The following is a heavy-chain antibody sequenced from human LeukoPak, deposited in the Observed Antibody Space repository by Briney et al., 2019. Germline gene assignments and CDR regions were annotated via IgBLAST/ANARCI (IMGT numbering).Heavy chain of an antibody. V-gene: IGHV3-74*01. CDR2: INSDGSST. CDR3: ARDRRGTKIDSSVYMDY. Sequence: SGGSLRLSCAASGFTFSSYWMHWVRQAPGKGLVWVSRINSDGSSTSYADSVKGRFTISRDNSKNTLYLQMNSLRAEDTAVYYCARDRRGTKIDSSVYMDYWGQGTLVTVSS. J-gene: IGHJ4*02. D-gene: IGHD3-22*01. CDR1: GFTFSSYW.